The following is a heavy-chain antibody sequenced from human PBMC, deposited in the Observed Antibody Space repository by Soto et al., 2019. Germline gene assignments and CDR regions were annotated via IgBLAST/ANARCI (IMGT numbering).Heavy chain of an antibody. CDR2: FDPEDGET. CDR3: TADRRGGSGGHYPQFDF. D-gene: IGHD3-22*01. CDR1: GYTLTELS. J-gene: IGHJ4*01. Sequence: ASVKVSCKVSGYTLTELSMHWVRQAPGKGLEWMGGFDPEDGETIYAQKFQGRVTMTEDTSTDTAYMELSSLETDDTAVYYCTADRRGGSGGHYPQFDFWGHGTLVTVSS. V-gene: IGHV1-24*01.